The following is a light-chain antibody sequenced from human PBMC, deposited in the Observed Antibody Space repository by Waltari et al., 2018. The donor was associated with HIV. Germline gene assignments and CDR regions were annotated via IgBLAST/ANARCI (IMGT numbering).Light chain of an antibody. CDR3: QQRSNWPSREPIT. CDR2: DAS. J-gene: IGKJ5*01. V-gene: IGKV3-11*01. CDR1: QSVSSY. Sequence: EIVLTQSPATLSLSPGERATLSCRASQSVSSYLAWYQQKPGQAPRLLIYDASNRATGIPARFSGSGSGTDFTLTISSLEPEDFAVYYCQQRSNWPSREPITFGQGTRLEIK.